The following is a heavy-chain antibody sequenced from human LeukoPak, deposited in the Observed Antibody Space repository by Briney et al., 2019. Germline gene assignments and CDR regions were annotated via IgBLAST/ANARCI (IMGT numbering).Heavy chain of an antibody. D-gene: IGHD3-3*01. CDR1: GFTFDDYA. CDR2: ISWDGGST. CDR3: AKDGLFGVVTPYYYYYMDV. V-gene: IGHV3-43D*04. Sequence: GGSLRLSCAASGFTFDDYAMHWVRQAPGKGLEWVSLISWDGGSTYYADSVKGRFTISRDNSKNSLYLQMNSLRAEDTALYYCAKDGLFGVVTPYYYYYMDVWGKGTAVTVSS. J-gene: IGHJ6*03.